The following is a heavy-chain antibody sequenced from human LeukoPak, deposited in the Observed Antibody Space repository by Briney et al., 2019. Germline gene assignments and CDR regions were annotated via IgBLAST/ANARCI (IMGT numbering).Heavy chain of an antibody. CDR2: INAGNGNT. CDR1: RYTFTSYA. CDR3: ARGAYSGPVGFFDY. V-gene: IGHV1-3*01. J-gene: IGHJ4*02. D-gene: IGHD1-26*01. Sequence: GASVKVSCKASRYTFTSYAMHWVRQAPGQRLDWMGWINAGNGNTKYSQKFQGRVTITRDTSASTAYMELSSLRSEDTAVYYCARGAYSGPVGFFDYWGQGTLVTVSS.